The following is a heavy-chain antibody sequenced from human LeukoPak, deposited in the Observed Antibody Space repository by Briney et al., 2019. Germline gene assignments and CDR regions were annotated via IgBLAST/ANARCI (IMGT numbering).Heavy chain of an antibody. J-gene: IGHJ5*02. CDR1: GSTFGDYW. Sequence: GGSLRLSCVSSGSTFGDYWMNWVRQAPGKGLEWVANIKQDGTEKYYVDSVKGRFTISRDNVKNSLYLQMNSLRAEDTAVYYCARGSLFSRAARSFFSWGQGTLVTVSS. V-gene: IGHV3-7*01. D-gene: IGHD6-6*01. CDR3: ARGSLFSRAARSFFS. CDR2: IKQDGTEK.